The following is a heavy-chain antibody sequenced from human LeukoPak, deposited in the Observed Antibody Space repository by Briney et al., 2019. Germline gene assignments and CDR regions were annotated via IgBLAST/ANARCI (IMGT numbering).Heavy chain of an antibody. CDR3: ARQGSISDFWSGYFPNYGFDF. CDR2: IYPGDSDT. J-gene: IGHJ3*01. V-gene: IGHV5-51*01. D-gene: IGHD3-3*01. Sequence: GESLKISCKTSGYSFTNYWIAWVRQTPGKGPEWMGIIYPGDSDTRYNPSFQGQVTISADKSINTAYLQWDSLKASDSAMYFCARQGSISDFWSGYFPNYGFDFWGQGTKLTVSS. CDR1: GYSFTNYW.